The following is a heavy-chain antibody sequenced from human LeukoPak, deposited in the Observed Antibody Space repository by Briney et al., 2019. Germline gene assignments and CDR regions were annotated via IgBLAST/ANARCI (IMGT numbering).Heavy chain of an antibody. Sequence: KPSETLSLTCSVSGVSVSSYSWSWIRQPPGKGLEYFGHISDSGSTTYNPSLQSRVSISVDTSKNQFSLKLRFATAADTAVYFCARLGMRRLLGLWGQGTLVTVSS. J-gene: IGHJ4*02. CDR3: ARLGMRRLLGL. D-gene: IGHD2-21*02. V-gene: IGHV4-59*08. CDR2: ISDSGST. CDR1: GVSVSSYS.